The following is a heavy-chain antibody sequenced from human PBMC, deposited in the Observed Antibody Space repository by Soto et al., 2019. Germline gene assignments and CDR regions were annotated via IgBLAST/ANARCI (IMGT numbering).Heavy chain of an antibody. Sequence: QVQLVESGGGVVPHGRSLSLSCASSGFTFSSYGMPWVRQAPGTGLEWVAVISYDGSNKYYADSVKGRFTISRDNSKNTLYRQMNSLRAEDTAVYYCAKGTRGSSDFDYWGQRTLVTVS. V-gene: IGHV3-30*18. CDR2: ISYDGSNK. CDR1: GFTFSSYG. J-gene: IGHJ4*02. D-gene: IGHD1-26*01. CDR3: AKGTRGSSDFDY.